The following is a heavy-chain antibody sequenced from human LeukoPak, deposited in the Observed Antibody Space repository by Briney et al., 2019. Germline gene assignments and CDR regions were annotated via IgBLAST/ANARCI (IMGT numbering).Heavy chain of an antibody. CDR2: IRSKANSYAT. V-gene: IGHV3-73*01. CDR3: TSLGDTVTTFDY. Sequence: GGSLRLSCAASGFTFSGSAMHWVRQASGKGLEWVGRIRSKANSYATAYAASVKGRFTISRDDSRNTAYLQMNSLKTEDTAVYYCTSLGDTVTTFDYWGQGTLVTVSS. CDR1: GFTFSGSA. D-gene: IGHD4-17*01. J-gene: IGHJ4*02.